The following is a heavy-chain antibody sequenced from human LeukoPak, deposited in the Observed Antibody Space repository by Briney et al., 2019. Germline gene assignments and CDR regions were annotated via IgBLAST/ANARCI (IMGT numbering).Heavy chain of an antibody. CDR1: GYTFTGYY. D-gene: IGHD3-16*01. CDR2: INPKNGGS. J-gene: IGHJ5*02. CDR3: ARASFWESPINWFVP. Sequence: ASVKVSCKASGYTFTGYYMHWVRQAPGQGLEWVGWINPKNGGSNYAQKSQGRVTMTRDRSISTAYMELSRLTSDDTAVYYCARASFWESPINWFVPWGQGTLVTVSS. V-gene: IGHV1-2*02.